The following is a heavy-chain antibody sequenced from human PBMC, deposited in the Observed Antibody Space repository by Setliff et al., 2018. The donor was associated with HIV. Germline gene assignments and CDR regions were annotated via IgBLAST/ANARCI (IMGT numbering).Heavy chain of an antibody. CDR2: VSWDGGST. D-gene: IGHD3-10*02. V-gene: IGHV3-43*01. Sequence: SLKISCAASGFSFDDYTMHWVRQAPGKGLEWVSLVSWDGGSTYYADSLKGRFTISRDNSKNSLYLQMNGLRTEDTALYYCAKDKTEAYVGPMSYFDSWGQGTLVTVSS. J-gene: IGHJ4*02. CDR3: AKDKTEAYVGPMSYFDS. CDR1: GFSFDDYT.